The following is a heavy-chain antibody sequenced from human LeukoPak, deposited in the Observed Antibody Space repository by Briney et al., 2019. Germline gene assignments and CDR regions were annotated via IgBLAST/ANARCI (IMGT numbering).Heavy chain of an antibody. D-gene: IGHD3-16*01. CDR3: ATEHWGPNS. CDR1: GFTFSSSW. V-gene: IGHV3-7*01. J-gene: IGHJ4*02. CDR2: IKGDGSDK. Sequence: GGSLRLSCAASGFTFSSSWMTWVRQAPGKGLEWLANIKGDGSDKNYVDSVKGRFTISRDNAKNSLFLQMSSLRGEDTALYYCATEHWGPNSWGQGPLVTVSS.